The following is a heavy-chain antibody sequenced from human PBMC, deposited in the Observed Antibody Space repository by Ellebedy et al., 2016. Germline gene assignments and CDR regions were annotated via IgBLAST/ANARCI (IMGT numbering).Heavy chain of an antibody. J-gene: IGHJ4*02. Sequence: SETLSLXCAVYGGSFSGYYWSWIRQPPGKGLEWIGEINHSGSTNYNPSLKSRVTISVDTSKNQFSLKLSSVTAADTAVYYCARVPPTYYYDSSGYYLDCWGQGTLVTVSS. CDR3: ARVPPTYYYDSSGYYLDC. CDR1: GGSFSGYY. CDR2: INHSGST. D-gene: IGHD3-22*01. V-gene: IGHV4-34*01.